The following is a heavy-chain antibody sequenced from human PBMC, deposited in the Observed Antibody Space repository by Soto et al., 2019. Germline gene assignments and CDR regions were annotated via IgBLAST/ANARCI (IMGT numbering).Heavy chain of an antibody. CDR1: GFTFSRYA. Sequence: QVQLVESGGGVVQPGRSLRLSCVASGFTFSRYAIHWVGQAPGKGLEWVAVISYDGSDKYYADSVKGRFTISRDNSKNPLYLQMKSLRPDDTAVYYCARDYGDYDFLDYWGQGTLVTVSS. CDR2: ISYDGSDK. CDR3: ARDYGDYDFLDY. D-gene: IGHD4-17*01. V-gene: IGHV3-30-3*01. J-gene: IGHJ4*02.